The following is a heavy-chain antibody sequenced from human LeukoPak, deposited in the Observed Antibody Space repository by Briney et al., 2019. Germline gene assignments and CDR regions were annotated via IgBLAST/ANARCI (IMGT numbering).Heavy chain of an antibody. CDR2: INTPGGST. Sequence: PGGSLRLSCAASGFTFSSYAMSWVRQAPGKGLEWVSAINTPGGSTHYADSVKGRFTISRDNSKNTLYLQMNSLRAEDTALYYCARDKSSGYYYFDYWGQGTLVTVSS. CDR3: ARDKSSGYYYFDY. CDR1: GFTFSSYA. V-gene: IGHV3-23*01. J-gene: IGHJ4*02. D-gene: IGHD3-22*01.